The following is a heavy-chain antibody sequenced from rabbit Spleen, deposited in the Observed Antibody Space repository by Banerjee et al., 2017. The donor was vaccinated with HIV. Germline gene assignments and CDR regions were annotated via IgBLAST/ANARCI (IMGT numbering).Heavy chain of an antibody. CDR3: ARDLAGGIGWNFSL. D-gene: IGHD4-2*01. CDR2: IASGSSGDI. V-gene: IGHV1S40*01. Sequence: QSLEESGGDLVKPGASLTLACTASGFSFSSRYYMCWVRQAPGKGLEWIACIASGSSGDIYYASWAKGRFTISKTSSTTVTLQMTSLTAADTATYFCARDLAGGIGWNFSLWGQGTLVTVS. J-gene: IGHJ4*01. CDR1: GFSFSSRYY.